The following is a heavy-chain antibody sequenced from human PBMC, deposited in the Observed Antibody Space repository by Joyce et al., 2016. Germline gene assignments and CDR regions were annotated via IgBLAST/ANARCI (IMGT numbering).Heavy chain of an antibody. D-gene: IGHD3-16*01. CDR3: ARGGISYYYAMDV. CDR2: ISGTSYYI. CDR1: GSTFSSSS. V-gene: IGHV3-21*01. J-gene: IGHJ6*01. Sequence: QLVESGGGVVKPGGSLRLSCEASGSTFSSSSMSWFRQAPGKGLEWVAAISGTSYYIFHAETVRGRFTVSRDNAKKTLYLQMNSLRAEDSAVFYCARGGISYYYAMDVWGPRDHGHRLL.